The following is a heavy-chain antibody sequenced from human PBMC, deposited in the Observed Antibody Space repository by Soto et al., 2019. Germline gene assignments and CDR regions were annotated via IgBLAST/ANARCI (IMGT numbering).Heavy chain of an antibody. Sequence: QVQLVESGGGVVQPGRSLRLSCAASGFTFSSYGMHWVRQAPGKGLEWVAVISYDGSNKYYADSVKGRFTISRDNSKNTLYLQMNSLRAEDTAVYYCAKMDIVVVVAATGGGMDVWGQGTTVTVSS. D-gene: IGHD2-15*01. CDR2: ISYDGSNK. CDR1: GFTFSSYG. V-gene: IGHV3-30*18. J-gene: IGHJ6*02. CDR3: AKMDIVVVVAATGGGMDV.